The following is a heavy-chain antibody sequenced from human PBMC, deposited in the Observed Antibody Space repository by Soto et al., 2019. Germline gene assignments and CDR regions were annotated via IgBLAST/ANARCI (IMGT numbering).Heavy chain of an antibody. V-gene: IGHV4-34*01. CDR1: GGSFSGYY. D-gene: IGHD5-18*01. CDR3: ASIHVDTAMVDY. Sequence: SETLSLTCAVYGGSFSGYYWTWIRQPPGTGLEWIGEINHSGSTNYNPSLKSRVTISVDTSKNQFSLKLTSVTAADTAVYYCASIHVDTAMVDYSGQGTLVTVSS. CDR2: INHSGST. J-gene: IGHJ4*02.